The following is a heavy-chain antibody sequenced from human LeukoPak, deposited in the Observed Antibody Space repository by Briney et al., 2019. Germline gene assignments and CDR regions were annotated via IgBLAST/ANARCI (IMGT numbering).Heavy chain of an antibody. D-gene: IGHD4-23*01. CDR3: AREAPSYGGNHLDY. Sequence: SETLSLTCTVSGYSISSGYYWGWIRQPPGKGLEWIGSIYHSGSTYYNPSLKSRVTISVDTSKNQFSLKLSSVTAADTAVYYCAREAPSYGGNHLDYWGQGTLVTVSS. CDR1: GYSISSGYY. J-gene: IGHJ4*02. V-gene: IGHV4-38-2*02. CDR2: IYHSGST.